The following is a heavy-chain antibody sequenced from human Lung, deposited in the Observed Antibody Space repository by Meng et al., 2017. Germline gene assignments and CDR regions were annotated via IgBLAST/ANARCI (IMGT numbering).Heavy chain of an antibody. J-gene: IGHJ4*02. Sequence: QAQLVQAGGEVKKPGASVTVACKASGYIFTRYGIIWVRQAPGQGLVWMGWISGYNGNKNYAKKLQGRVNMTTDTSTSKAYMELRSLRSDDTAVYYCARAEEEYCSGGSCPNFDFWGQGTLVTVSS. CDR1: GYIFTRYG. V-gene: IGHV1-18*01. CDR3: ARAEEEYCSGGSCPNFDF. CDR2: ISGYNGNK. D-gene: IGHD2-15*01.